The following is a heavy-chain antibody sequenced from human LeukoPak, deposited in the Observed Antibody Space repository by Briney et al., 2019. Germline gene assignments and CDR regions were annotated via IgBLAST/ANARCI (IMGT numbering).Heavy chain of an antibody. V-gene: IGHV1-69*05. CDR1: GGTLSSYA. D-gene: IGHD3-10*01. Sequence: SVKVSCKASGGTLSSYAISWVRQAPGQGLEWMGRIIPIFGTANYAQKFQGRVTITTDESTSTAYMELSSLRSEDTAVYYCARDRRYYYGSGSYRYYFDYWGQGTLVTVSS. CDR2: IIPIFGTA. CDR3: ARDRRYYYGSGSYRYYFDY. J-gene: IGHJ4*02.